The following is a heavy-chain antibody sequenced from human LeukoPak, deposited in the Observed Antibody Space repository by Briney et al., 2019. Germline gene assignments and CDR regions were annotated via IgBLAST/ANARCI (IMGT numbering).Heavy chain of an antibody. J-gene: IGHJ4*02. CDR2: IIPIFGTA. CDR1: GGTFSSYA. D-gene: IGHD1-26*01. CDR3: ARDGIGDKRGRTFDY. V-gene: IGHV1-69*05. Sequence: SVKVSCKASGGTFSSYAISWVRQAPGQGLEWMGGIIPIFGTANYAQNFQGRVTITTDESTSTAYMELSSLRSEDTAVYYCARDGIGDKRGRTFDYWGQGTPVTVSS.